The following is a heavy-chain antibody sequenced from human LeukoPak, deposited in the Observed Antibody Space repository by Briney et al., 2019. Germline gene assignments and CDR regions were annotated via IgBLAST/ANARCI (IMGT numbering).Heavy chain of an antibody. CDR2: IFHRGGT. D-gene: IGHD3-3*01. Sequence: SETLSLTCTVPNDSISSGDYYWNWIRQPPGKGLEWIGYIFHRGGTSYNPSLKSRILFSVDTSQNQFSLKLNSVTAADTAVYYCARHRPGRVVTTWFDPWGQGTLVTVSS. CDR3: ARHRPGRVVTTWFDP. J-gene: IGHJ5*02. V-gene: IGHV4-30-4*01. CDR1: NDSISSGDYY.